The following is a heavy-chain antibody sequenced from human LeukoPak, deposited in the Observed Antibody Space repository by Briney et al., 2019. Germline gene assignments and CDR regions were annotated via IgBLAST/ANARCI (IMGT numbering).Heavy chain of an antibody. Sequence: PGRSLRLSCAASGFTFSSYGMHWVRQAPGKGLEWVAVISYDGSNKYYADSVKGRFTISRDNSKNTLYLQMNSLRAEDTAVYYCAKASKAGGNDYWGQGTLVTVSS. CDR3: AKASKAGGNDY. D-gene: IGHD1-26*01. CDR1: GFTFSSYG. CDR2: ISYDGSNK. V-gene: IGHV3-30*18. J-gene: IGHJ4*02.